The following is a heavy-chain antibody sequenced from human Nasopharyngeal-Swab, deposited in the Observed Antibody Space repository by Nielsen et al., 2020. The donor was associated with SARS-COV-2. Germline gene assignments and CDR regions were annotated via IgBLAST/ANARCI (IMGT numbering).Heavy chain of an antibody. D-gene: IGHD5-12*01. CDR1: GFTFSSYA. J-gene: IGHJ4*02. Sequence: GESLKISCAASGFTFSSYAVHWVRQAPGKGLEWVAVISYDGSNKYYADSVKGRFTISRDNSKNTLYLQMNSLRAEDTAVYYCARVERGYSGYDGWGQGTLVTVSS. CDR2: ISYDGSNK. V-gene: IGHV3-30-3*01. CDR3: ARVERGYSGYDG.